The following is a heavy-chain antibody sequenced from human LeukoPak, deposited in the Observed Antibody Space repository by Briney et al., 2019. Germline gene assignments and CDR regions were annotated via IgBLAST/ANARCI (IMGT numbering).Heavy chain of an antibody. V-gene: IGHV3-15*07. D-gene: IGHD1-26*01. CDR3: TTDAGATTLFDY. CDR2: IKSKTDGGTT. Sequence: RGSLRLSCAASGFTFSNAWMNWVRQAPGKGLEWVGRIKSKTDGGTTDYAAPVKGRFTISRDDSKNTLYLQMNSLKTEDTAVYYCTTDAGATTLFDYWGQGTLVTVSS. CDR1: GFTFSNAW. J-gene: IGHJ4*02.